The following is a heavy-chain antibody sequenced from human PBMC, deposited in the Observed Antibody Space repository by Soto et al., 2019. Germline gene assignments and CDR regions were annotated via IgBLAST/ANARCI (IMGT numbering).Heavy chain of an antibody. V-gene: IGHV3-23*01. J-gene: IGHJ4*02. D-gene: IGHD1-26*01. CDR1: GFTFGSYA. Sequence: EVQLLESGGGLVQPGGSLRLSCAASGFTFGSYAMRWVRQAPVKGLEWVSAISGSGGSTYYADSGKGRFTISRDNSKNTLYLQMNSLRAEDTAVYYCARRGSGSYYDYWGQGTLVTVSS. CDR2: ISGSGGST. CDR3: ARRGSGSYYDY.